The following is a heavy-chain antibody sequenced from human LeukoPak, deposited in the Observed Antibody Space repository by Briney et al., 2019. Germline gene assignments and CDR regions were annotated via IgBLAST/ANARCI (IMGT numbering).Heavy chain of an antibody. CDR2: ISSSSSYT. V-gene: IGHV3-11*06. CDR3: ARAQRGYSYGYGPSYFDY. Sequence: GGSLRLSCAASGFTFSDYYMSWIRQAPGKGLEWVSYISSSSSYTNYADSVKGRFTISRDNAKNSLYLQMNSLRAGDTAVYYCARAQRGYSYGYGPSYFDYWGQGTLVTVSS. J-gene: IGHJ4*02. D-gene: IGHD5-18*01. CDR1: GFTFSDYY.